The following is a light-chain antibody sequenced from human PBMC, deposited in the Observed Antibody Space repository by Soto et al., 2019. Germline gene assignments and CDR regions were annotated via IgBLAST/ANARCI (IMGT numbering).Light chain of an antibody. J-gene: IGKJ2*01. Sequence: EIVLTQSPGTLSLSPGERATLSCRASQSVTSGYLAWYQQKPGQAPRLLIYAASSRATGIPDRFSGSGSGTDFTLTISRLEPEDFAVYYCQQYGSSPWYPFGQGTKVEIK. CDR1: QSVTSGY. CDR3: QQYGSSPWYP. CDR2: AAS. V-gene: IGKV3-20*01.